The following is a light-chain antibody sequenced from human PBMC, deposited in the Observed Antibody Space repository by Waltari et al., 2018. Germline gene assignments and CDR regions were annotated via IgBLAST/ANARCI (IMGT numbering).Light chain of an antibody. CDR1: SNDVGRYDL. CDR3: CSYAGTTTYV. J-gene: IGLJ1*01. CDR2: EVV. V-gene: IGLV2-23*02. Sequence: QSALTQPASVSGSPGQSITISCIGTSNDVGRYDLVSWYQHHPGKAPKGLIDEVVKRPSGVSSRFSASKSGNTASLTISGLQADDEADYHCCSYAGTTTYVFGGGTKVTVL.